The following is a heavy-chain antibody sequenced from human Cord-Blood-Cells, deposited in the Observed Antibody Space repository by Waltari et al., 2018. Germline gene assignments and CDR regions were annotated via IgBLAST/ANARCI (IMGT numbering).Heavy chain of an antibody. Sequence: EVQLVQSGAEVKKPGESLKISCKGSGYSFTSYWIGWVRQMPGKGLEWMGIIDPVESDTRYSPPVQGKVTTSAEKSYSTAYLQWSSLKASDTAMYYCARAATYYYGSGSSRNWFDPWGQGTLVTVSS. J-gene: IGHJ5*02. CDR2: IDPVESDT. D-gene: IGHD3-10*01. CDR1: GYSFTSYW. CDR3: ARAATYYYGSGSSRNWFDP. V-gene: IGHV5-51*01.